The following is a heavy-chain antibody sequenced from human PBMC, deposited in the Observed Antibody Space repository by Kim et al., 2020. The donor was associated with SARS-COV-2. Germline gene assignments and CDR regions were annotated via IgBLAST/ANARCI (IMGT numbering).Heavy chain of an antibody. CDR3: ARSMVRGVSDY. V-gene: IGHV4-59*13. CDR1: GGSISSYY. CDR2: IYYSGST. J-gene: IGHJ4*02. D-gene: IGHD3-10*01. Sequence: SETLSLTCTVSGGSISSYYWSWIRQPPGKGLEWIGYIYYSGSTNYNPSLKSRVTISVDTSKNQFSLKLSSVTAADTAVYYCARSMVRGVSDYWGQGTLVTVSS.